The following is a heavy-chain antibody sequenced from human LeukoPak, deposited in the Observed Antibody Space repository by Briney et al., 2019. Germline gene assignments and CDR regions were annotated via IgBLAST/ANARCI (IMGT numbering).Heavy chain of an antibody. V-gene: IGHV3-23*01. D-gene: IGHD1-14*01. CDR2: ISGSGGNT. CDR3: AKPARTDAFDI. J-gene: IGHJ3*02. CDR1: GFTFNNYA. Sequence: QPGGSLRLSCAASGFTFNNYAMNRVRQAPGKGLEWVSSISGSGGNTYYADSVKGRFTISRDNSKNTLYLQMNSLRAEDTAVYYCAKPARTDAFDIWGQGTMITVSS.